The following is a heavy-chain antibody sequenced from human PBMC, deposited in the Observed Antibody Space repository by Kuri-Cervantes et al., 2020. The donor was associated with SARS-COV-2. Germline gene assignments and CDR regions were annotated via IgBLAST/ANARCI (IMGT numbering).Heavy chain of an antibody. CDR3: ARTCLVTIFGDAFDI. Sequence: SETLSLTCTVSGGSISSHYWSWIRQPAGKGLEWIGRIYTSGSTNYNPSLKSRVTMSVDTSKNQFSLKLSSVTAADTAVYYCARTCLVTIFGDAFDIWGQGTMVTVSS. V-gene: IGHV4-4*07. CDR1: GGSISSHY. D-gene: IGHD3-3*01. J-gene: IGHJ3*02. CDR2: IYTSGST.